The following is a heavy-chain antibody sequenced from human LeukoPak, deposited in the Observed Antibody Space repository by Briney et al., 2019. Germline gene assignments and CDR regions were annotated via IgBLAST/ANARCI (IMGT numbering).Heavy chain of an antibody. CDR1: GGSINGYY. D-gene: IGHD6-13*01. J-gene: IGHJ5*02. Sequence: PSETLSLTCTVSGGSINGYYWSWIPQPAGKGLEWIGRIYDSESINYNPSLKSRVTMSIDTSKNQFSLKLNSVTAADTAVYYCARDRSSSYTRDWFDPWGQGALVTVSS. V-gene: IGHV4-4*07. CDR2: IYDSESI. CDR3: ARDRSSSYTRDWFDP.